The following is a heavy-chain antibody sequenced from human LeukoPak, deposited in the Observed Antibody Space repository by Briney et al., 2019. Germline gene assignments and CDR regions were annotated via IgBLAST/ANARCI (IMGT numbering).Heavy chain of an antibody. V-gene: IGHV4-34*01. CDR1: GGSFSGYY. CDR2: INHSGST. D-gene: IGHD6-13*01. J-gene: IGHJ3*02. Sequence: SETLSLTCAVYGGSFSGYYWSWIRQPPGKGLEWIGEINHSGSTNYNPSLKSRVTISVDTSKYQFSLKLSSVTAADTAVYYCAAVIAAAGTPPPIWGQGTMVTVSS. CDR3: AAVIAAAGTPPPI.